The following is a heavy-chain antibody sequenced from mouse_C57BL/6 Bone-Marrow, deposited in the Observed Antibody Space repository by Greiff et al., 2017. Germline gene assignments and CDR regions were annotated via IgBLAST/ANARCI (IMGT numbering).Heavy chain of an antibody. V-gene: IGHV10-1*01. CDR1: GFSFNTYA. Sequence: VQLKESGGGLVQPKGSLKLSCAASGFSFNTYAMNWVRQAPGKGLEWVARIRSKSNNYATYYADSVKDRFTISRDDSESILYLQMNNLKTEDTAMYYCVRLWDGRYFDGWGTGTTVTVSS. J-gene: IGHJ1*03. D-gene: IGHD4-1*01. CDR2: IRSKSNNYAT. CDR3: VRLWDGRYFDG.